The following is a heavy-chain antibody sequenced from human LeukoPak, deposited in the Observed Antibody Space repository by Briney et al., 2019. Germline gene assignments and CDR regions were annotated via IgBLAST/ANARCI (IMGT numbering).Heavy chain of an antibody. CDR3: AKGVEWLVAGLIDD. CDR2: ISASGDST. CDR1: GFTFSTYG. J-gene: IGHJ4*02. V-gene: IGHV3-23*01. Sequence: GGSLRLSCAASGFTFSTYGMGWVRQAPGKGLAWVSGISASGDSTYNAESVGGRFTISRDNSKNMLYLQMNGLRVDDTAVYYCAKGVEWLVAGLIDDWGQGTLVSVSS. D-gene: IGHD3-3*01.